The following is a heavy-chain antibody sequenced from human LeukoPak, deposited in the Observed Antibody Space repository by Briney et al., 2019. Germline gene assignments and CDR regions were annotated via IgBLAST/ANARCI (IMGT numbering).Heavy chain of an antibody. V-gene: IGHV3-7*01. J-gene: IGHJ4*02. Sequence: GGSLRLSCAASGLTFSSSWMTWVRQPPGKGLEWVANMKQDGSERYYVDSVKGRFTISRDNAKNSLYLQMDSLRAEDTAVYYCARPGSTWRFDYWGQGTLVTVSS. CDR2: MKQDGSER. CDR1: GLTFSSSW. CDR3: ARPGSTWRFDY. D-gene: IGHD2-2*01.